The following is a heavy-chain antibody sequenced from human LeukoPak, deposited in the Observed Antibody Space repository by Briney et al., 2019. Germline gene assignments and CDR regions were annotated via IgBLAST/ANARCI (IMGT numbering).Heavy chain of an antibody. CDR2: MNPNSGNT. CDR3: AVGPLYSSSWPVDY. Sequence: ASVKVSCKASGYTFTSYDINWVRQATGQGLEWMGWMNPNSGNTGYAQKFQGRVTMTRNTSISTAYMELSSLRSEDTAVYYCAVGPLYSSSWPVDYWGQGTLVTVSS. CDR1: GYTFTSYD. J-gene: IGHJ4*02. D-gene: IGHD6-13*01. V-gene: IGHV1-8*01.